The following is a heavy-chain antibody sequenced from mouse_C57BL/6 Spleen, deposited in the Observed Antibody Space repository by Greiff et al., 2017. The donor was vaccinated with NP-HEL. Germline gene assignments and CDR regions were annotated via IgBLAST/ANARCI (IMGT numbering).Heavy chain of an antibody. D-gene: IGHD2-3*01. CDR1: GYTFTSYW. J-gene: IGHJ4*01. V-gene: IGHV1-55*01. Sequence: QVQLQQSGAELVKPGASVKMSCKASGYTFTSYWITWVKQRPGQGLEWIGDIYPGSGSTNYNEKFKSKATLTVDTSSSTAYMQLSSLTSEDSAVYYWAKIRLYDYYYAMDYWGQGTSVTVSS. CDR3: AKIRLYDYYYAMDY. CDR2: IYPGSGST.